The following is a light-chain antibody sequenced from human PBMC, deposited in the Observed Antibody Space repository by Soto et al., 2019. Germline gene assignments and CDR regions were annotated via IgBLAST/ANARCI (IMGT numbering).Light chain of an antibody. J-gene: IGKJ2*01. CDR1: QIVSTI. CDR3: QQYTKWPRT. CDR2: GAS. Sequence: EIVMTQSPATLSVSPGERATLSCRASQIVSTILAWYQQRPGQAPRLLMYGASTRAAGIPARFSGSESGTEFTLTISSLQFEDFAVYYCQQYTKWPRTFGQGPKLEIK. V-gene: IGKV3-15*01.